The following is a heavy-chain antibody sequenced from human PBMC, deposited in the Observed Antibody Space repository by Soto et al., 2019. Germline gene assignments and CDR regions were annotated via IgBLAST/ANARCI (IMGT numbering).Heavy chain of an antibody. D-gene: IGHD4-17*01. CDR2: MYYSGST. CDR1: GGSISSSSYY. V-gene: IGHV4-39*01. CDR3: ATVTTSWYFDL. Sequence: PSETLSLTCSVSGGSISSSSYYWGWIRQPPGKGLEWLGIMYYSGSTYYNPSLESRVAISVDTSKNQFSLKLSSVTAADTAVYHCATVTTSWYFDLWGRGTLVTVSS. J-gene: IGHJ2*01.